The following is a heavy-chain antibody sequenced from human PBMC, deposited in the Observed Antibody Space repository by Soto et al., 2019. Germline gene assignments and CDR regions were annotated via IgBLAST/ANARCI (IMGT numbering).Heavy chain of an antibody. D-gene: IGHD6-13*01. V-gene: IGHV3-23*01. J-gene: IGHJ4*02. CDR2: ISGSGGGT. CDR1: GFTFSSYA. Sequence: EVQLLESGGGLVQPGGSLRLSCAASGFTFSSYAMSWVRQAPGKGLEWVSLISGSGGGTYYADSVKGRLTISRDKSKTTLYSKMNRLRAGDTAVYYCAKHATAAAPDYWGPGTLVTVSS. CDR3: AKHATAAAPDY.